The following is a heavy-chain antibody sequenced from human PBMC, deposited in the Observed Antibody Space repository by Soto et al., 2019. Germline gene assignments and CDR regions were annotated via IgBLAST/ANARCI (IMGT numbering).Heavy chain of an antibody. CDR1: GGSFTTYY. J-gene: IGHJ4*02. CDR2: IHSSGSS. D-gene: IGHD2-15*01. V-gene: IGHV4-4*07. CDR3: ARDVHCSGGKCQEYYFDY. Sequence: NPSETLSLTCTVSGGSFTTYYWSWIRQPAGRGLEWIGRIHSSGSSDYSPSLKSRVTMSVDTSKNQVSLKMRSVTAADTAVYYCARDVHCSGGKCQEYYFDYWGRGALVNVSS.